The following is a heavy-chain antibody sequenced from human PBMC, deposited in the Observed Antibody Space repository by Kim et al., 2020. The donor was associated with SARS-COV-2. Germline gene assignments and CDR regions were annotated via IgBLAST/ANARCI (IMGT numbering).Heavy chain of an antibody. CDR3: AKEAYCGGDCYSGAFDI. Sequence: GGSLRLSCAASGFTFSSYAMSWVRQAPGKGLEWVSAISGSGGSTYYADSVKGRFTISRDNSKNTLYLQMNSLRAEDTAVYYCAKEAYCGGDCYSGAFDIWGQGTMVTVSS. CDR2: ISGSGGST. J-gene: IGHJ3*02. V-gene: IGHV3-23*01. D-gene: IGHD2-21*02. CDR1: GFTFSSYA.